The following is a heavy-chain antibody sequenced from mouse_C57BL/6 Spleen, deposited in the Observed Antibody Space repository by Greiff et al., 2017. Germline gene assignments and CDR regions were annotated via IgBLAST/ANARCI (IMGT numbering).Heavy chain of an antibody. V-gene: IGHV5-9-1*02. Sequence: EVMLVESGEGLVKPGGSLKLSCAASGFTFSSYAMSWVRQTPEKRLEWVAYISSGGDYIYYADTVKGRFTISRDNARNTLYLQMSSLKSEDTAMYYCTRDEKGYYYFDYWGQGTTLTVSS. CDR1: GFTFSSYA. J-gene: IGHJ2*01. CDR2: ISSGGDYI. D-gene: IGHD2-3*01. CDR3: TRDEKGYYYFDY.